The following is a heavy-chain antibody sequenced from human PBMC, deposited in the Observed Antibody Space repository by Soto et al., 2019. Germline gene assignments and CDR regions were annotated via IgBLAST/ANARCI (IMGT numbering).Heavy chain of an antibody. J-gene: IGHJ4*02. CDR1: GFSLTTTGVG. V-gene: IGHV2-5*01. D-gene: IGHD3-22*01. Sequence: QIALQESGPTVVKPTQTLTLTCTFSGFSLTTTGVGGGWIRHAPGKALEWLAMVYWNDERGYSPSLKSRLTITQDTSKNQVVLTMTYMDPVDTATYFCAHYDSSGYFSHFDSWGQGTLVTVSS. CDR3: AHYDSSGYFSHFDS. CDR2: VYWNDER.